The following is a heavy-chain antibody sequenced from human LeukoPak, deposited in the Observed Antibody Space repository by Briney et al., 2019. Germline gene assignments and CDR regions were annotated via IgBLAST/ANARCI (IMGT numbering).Heavy chain of an antibody. CDR2: ISAYNGNT. V-gene: IGHV1-18*01. CDR1: GYTFTSYG. CDR3: ARVSLDRPYCYGSGSYFHFDY. D-gene: IGHD3-10*01. J-gene: IGHJ4*02. Sequence: GASVKVSCKASGYTFTSYGISWVRQAPGQGLEWMGWISAYNGNTNYAQKLQGRVTMTTDTSTSTAYMELRSLRSDDTAVYYCARVSLDRPYCYGSGSYFHFDYWGQGTLVTVSS.